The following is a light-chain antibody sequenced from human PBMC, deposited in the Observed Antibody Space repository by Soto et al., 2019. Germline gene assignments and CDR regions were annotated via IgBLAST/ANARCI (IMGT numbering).Light chain of an antibody. CDR1: SSNIGAGYD. V-gene: IGLV1-40*01. J-gene: IGLJ1*01. CDR2: SSV. Sequence: QSVLTQPPSVSGAPGQGVIISCTGSSSNIGAGYDVHWYQQLPRTAPKLLIYSSVNRPSGVPDRFSASKSGTSASLAITGLRPEDEADYYCQSYDSRLNGYVFRTGTKLTVL. CDR3: QSYDSRLNGYV.